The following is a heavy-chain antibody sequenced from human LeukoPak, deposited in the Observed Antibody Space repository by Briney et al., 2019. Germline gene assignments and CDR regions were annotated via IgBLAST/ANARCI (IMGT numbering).Heavy chain of an antibody. CDR1: GGTFSSYA. CDR3: ARGDYYDSSGYYSPNWFDP. CDR2: IITTFGTA. J-gene: IGHJ5*02. Sequence: SVKVSCKASGGTFSSYAISWVRQAPGQGLEWMGGIITTFGTANYAQKFQGRVTITADESTSTAYMELSSLRSEDTAVYYCARGDYYDSSGYYSPNWFDPWGQGTLVTVSS. V-gene: IGHV1-69*13. D-gene: IGHD3-22*01.